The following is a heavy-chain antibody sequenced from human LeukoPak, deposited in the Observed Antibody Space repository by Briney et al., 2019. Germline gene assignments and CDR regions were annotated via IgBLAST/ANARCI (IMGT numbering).Heavy chain of an antibody. J-gene: IGHJ4*02. Sequence: PSETLSLTCTVSGGSISSYYRSWIRQPPGKGLEWIGYIYYSGSTNYNPSLKSRVTISVDTSKNQFSLKLSSVTAADTAVYYCARQPYSSGFSDYWGQGTLVTVSS. D-gene: IGHD6-19*01. V-gene: IGHV4-59*08. CDR2: IYYSGST. CDR1: GGSISSYY. CDR3: ARQPYSSGFSDY.